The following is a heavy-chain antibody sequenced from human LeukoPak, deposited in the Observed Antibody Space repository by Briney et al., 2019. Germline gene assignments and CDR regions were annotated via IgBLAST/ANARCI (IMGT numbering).Heavy chain of an antibody. CDR2: ISSSSSYI. CDR3: AREPTYYDILTGYYKGLDY. D-gene: IGHD3-9*01. Sequence: GGSLRLPCAASGFTFSSYSMNWVRQAPGKGLEWVSSISSSSSYIYYADSVKGRFTISRDNAKNSLYLQMNSLRAEDTAVYYCAREPTYYDILTGYYKGLDYWGQGTLVTVSS. V-gene: IGHV3-21*01. CDR1: GFTFSSYS. J-gene: IGHJ4*02.